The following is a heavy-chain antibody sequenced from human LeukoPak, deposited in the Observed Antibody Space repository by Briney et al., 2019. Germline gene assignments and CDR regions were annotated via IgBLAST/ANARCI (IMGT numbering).Heavy chain of an antibody. V-gene: IGHV1-8*01. Sequence: GASVKVSCKGSGYTFTSYDINWVRQATGQGLEWMGWMNPNSGNTGYAQKFQGRVTMTRNTSISTAYTELSSLRSEDTAVYYCARGVGGYSYGLGAYWFDPWGQGTLVTVSS. CDR3: ARGVGGYSYGLGAYWFDP. CDR2: MNPNSGNT. CDR1: GYTFTSYD. J-gene: IGHJ5*02. D-gene: IGHD5-18*01.